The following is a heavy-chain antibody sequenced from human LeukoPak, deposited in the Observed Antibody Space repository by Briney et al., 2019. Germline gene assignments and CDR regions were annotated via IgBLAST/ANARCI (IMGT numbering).Heavy chain of an antibody. Sequence: PSGTLSLTCTVSGGSISNYWAWIRQPPGRGLEWIGTIYHSGSTYYNPSLKSRVSMSVDTSKNQFSLNLTSLTAADTAVYYCARVTIFGVVRYYYYYYMDVWGKGTTVTVSS. J-gene: IGHJ6*03. CDR3: ARVTIFGVVRYYYYYYMDV. CDR2: IYHSGST. D-gene: IGHD3-3*01. CDR1: GGSISNY. V-gene: IGHV4-39*07.